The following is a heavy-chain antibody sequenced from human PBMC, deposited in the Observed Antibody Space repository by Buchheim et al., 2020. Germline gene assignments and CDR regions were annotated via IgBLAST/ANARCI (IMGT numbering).Heavy chain of an antibody. V-gene: IGHV4-31*01. CDR3: ARATWELLIDY. CDR2: IYYSGST. J-gene: IGHJ4*02. CDR1: CGSISSGGYY. D-gene: IGHD1-26*01. Sequence: QVQLQESGPGLVKPSQTLSLTCTVSCGSISSGGYYWSRIRQHPGKGLEWIGYIYYSGSTYYNPSPKIPVTISRNTPKTQSPLKLSSVTAADTAVYYCARATWELLIDYWGQGTL.